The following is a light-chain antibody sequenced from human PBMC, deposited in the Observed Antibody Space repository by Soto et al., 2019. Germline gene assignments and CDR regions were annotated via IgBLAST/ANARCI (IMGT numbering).Light chain of an antibody. V-gene: IGKV1-5*03. CDR3: QQYNTYTIT. CDR1: QSISTW. J-gene: IGKJ4*01. CDR2: KAS. Sequence: DIQMTQSPSTLSASVGDRVTITCRASQSISTWLAWYQQKPGKAPKLLIYKASSLEGGVPSRFGGSGSGTLFNITISSLHPDDFATYYCQQYNTYTITFGGGTKVDIK.